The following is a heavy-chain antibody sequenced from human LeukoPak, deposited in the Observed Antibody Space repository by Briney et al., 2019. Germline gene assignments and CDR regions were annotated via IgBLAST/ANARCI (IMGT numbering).Heavy chain of an antibody. Sequence: ASVKVSCKASGYTFTSYGISWVRQAPGQGLEWMGWISAYNGNTNYAQKLQGRVTMTTDTSTSTAYMELRSLRSDDTAVYYCARVYGDYPYYYYGMDVWGQGTPVTVSS. CDR1: GYTFTSYG. J-gene: IGHJ6*02. V-gene: IGHV1-18*01. CDR3: ARVYGDYPYYYYGMDV. CDR2: ISAYNGNT. D-gene: IGHD4-17*01.